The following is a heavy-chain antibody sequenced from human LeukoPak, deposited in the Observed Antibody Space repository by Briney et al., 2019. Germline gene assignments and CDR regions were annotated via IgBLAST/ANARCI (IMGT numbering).Heavy chain of an antibody. CDR2: IYYSGST. CDR1: GFTFSDYY. J-gene: IGHJ4*02. V-gene: IGHV4-59*08. CDR3: ARHTDIAPLSSLKY. Sequence: KPGGSLRLSCAASGFTFSDYYMSWIRQAPGKGLEWIGDIYYSGSTNYNPSLKSRVTISVDTSKNQFSLKLSSVTAADTAVYYCARHTDIAPLSSLKYWGQGTLVTVSS. D-gene: IGHD6-13*01.